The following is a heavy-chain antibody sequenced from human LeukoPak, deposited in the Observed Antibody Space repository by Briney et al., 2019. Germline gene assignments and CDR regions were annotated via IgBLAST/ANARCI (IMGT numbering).Heavy chain of an antibody. D-gene: IGHD3-16*01. CDR1: GFTFSSCG. CDR2: ISVDGDTT. Sequence: PGGSLRLSCAASGFTFSSCGMHWVRLAPGKGLEWVSAISVDGDTTYYADSVKGRLTISRDNSKNMLYLQTYSLRAEDTAVYYCARHFFGGPFDYWGQGTLVTVSS. V-gene: IGHV3-23*01. J-gene: IGHJ4*02. CDR3: ARHFFGGPFDY.